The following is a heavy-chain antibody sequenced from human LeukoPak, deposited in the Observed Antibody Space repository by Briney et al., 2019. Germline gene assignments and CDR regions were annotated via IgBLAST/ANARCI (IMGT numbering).Heavy chain of an antibody. CDR1: GFTFSTYS. J-gene: IGHJ4*02. D-gene: IGHD3-16*02. CDR2: ISSSSITI. Sequence: GGSLRLSCAASGFTFSTYSMNWVRQAPGKGLEWVSYISSSSITIYYADSVKGRFTISRDNAKNSLFLQMNSLRAGDTAVYYCARDRYDYVWGTYRYTFDYWGQGTLVTVSS. V-gene: IGHV3-48*01. CDR3: ARDRYDYVWGTYRYTFDY.